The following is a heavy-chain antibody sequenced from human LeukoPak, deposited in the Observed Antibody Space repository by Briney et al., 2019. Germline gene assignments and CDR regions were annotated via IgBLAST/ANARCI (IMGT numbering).Heavy chain of an antibody. V-gene: IGHV1-46*01. J-gene: IGHJ4*02. CDR3: ARVLSKPTIFGVIYYFDY. D-gene: IGHD3-3*01. CDR1: GYTFTSYY. Sequence: ASVKVSCKASGYTFTSYYMHWVRQAPGQGLEWMGIINPSGGSTSYAQKFQGRVTMTRDTSTSTVYMELSSLRSEDTAVYYCARVLSKPTIFGVIYYFDYWGQGTLVTVSS. CDR2: INPSGGST.